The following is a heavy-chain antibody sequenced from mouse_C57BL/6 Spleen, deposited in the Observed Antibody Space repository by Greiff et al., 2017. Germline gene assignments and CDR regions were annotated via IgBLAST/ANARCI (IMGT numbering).Heavy chain of an antibody. CDR3: AREDHYYGSSHLDY. CDR2: INYDGSST. J-gene: IGHJ4*01. CDR1: GFTFSDYY. D-gene: IGHD1-1*01. Sequence: EVKLVESEGGLVQPGSSMKLSCTASGFTFSDYYMAWVRQVPEKGLEWVANINYDGSSTYYLDSLKSRFIISRDNAKNILYLQMSSLKSEDTATYYCAREDHYYGSSHLDYWGQGTSVTVSS. V-gene: IGHV5-16*01.